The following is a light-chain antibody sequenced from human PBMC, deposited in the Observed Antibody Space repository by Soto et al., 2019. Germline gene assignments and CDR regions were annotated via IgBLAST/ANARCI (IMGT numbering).Light chain of an antibody. Sequence: DIQMTQSPSTLSGSVGDRVTITCRASQTISSWLAWYQQKPGKAPKLLIYKASTLKSGVPSRFSGSGSGTECTLTISSLQPEEFAAYYCQQYNSYSEAVGQGTQV. CDR1: QTISSW. J-gene: IGKJ1*01. CDR2: KAS. V-gene: IGKV1-5*03. CDR3: QQYNSYSEA.